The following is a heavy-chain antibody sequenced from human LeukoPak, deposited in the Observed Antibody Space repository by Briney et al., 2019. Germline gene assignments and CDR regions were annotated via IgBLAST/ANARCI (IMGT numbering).Heavy chain of an antibody. V-gene: IGHV3-7*01. CDR1: GFTFSSHW. J-gene: IGHJ3*02. CDR3: ERDRAFDI. Sequence: GESLRLSCAATGFTFSSHWMSWVRQAPGKGLEWVANMKEDGSEKYYVDSVKGRFTISRDNAKNSLYLQMNSLRAEDTAVYYCERDRAFDIWGQGTMVTVSS. CDR2: MKEDGSEK.